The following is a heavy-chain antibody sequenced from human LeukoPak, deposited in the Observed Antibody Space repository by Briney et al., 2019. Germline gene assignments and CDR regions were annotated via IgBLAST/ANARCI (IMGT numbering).Heavy chain of an antibody. Sequence: SETLSLTCAVYGGSFSGYFRSWIRQPPGKGLEWIGEINHSGGTNYNPSLKSRVTISADTSKKQFSLKLRSVTAADTAVYYCARAQGRLVPPAYWGQGTLVTVSS. CDR2: INHSGGT. CDR3: ARAQGRLVPPAY. J-gene: IGHJ4*02. V-gene: IGHV4-34*01. D-gene: IGHD6-19*01. CDR1: GGSFSGYF.